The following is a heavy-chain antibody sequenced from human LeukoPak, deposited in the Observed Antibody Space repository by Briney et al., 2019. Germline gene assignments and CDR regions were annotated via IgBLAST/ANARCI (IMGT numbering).Heavy chain of an antibody. V-gene: IGHV4-39*07. Sequence: SETLSLTCTVSGGSISSSSYYWGWLRQPPGKGLEWIGSIYYSGSTYYNPSLKSRVTMSLDKSKNQISLELSSVTAADTAFYYCARGGDWNYWPYWGQGILVTVSS. CDR3: ARGGDWNYWPY. J-gene: IGHJ4*02. CDR2: IYYSGST. D-gene: IGHD1-7*01. CDR1: GGSISSSSYY.